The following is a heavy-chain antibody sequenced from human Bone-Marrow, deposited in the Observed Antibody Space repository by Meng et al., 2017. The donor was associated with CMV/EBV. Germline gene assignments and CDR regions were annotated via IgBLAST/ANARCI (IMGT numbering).Heavy chain of an antibody. Sequence: GGSLRLSCAASGLTFSNYAMIWVRQAPGKGLELVSSITDSGDWTHHADSVKGRFTASRDNSKNTLYLQMSGLRVEDTAVYYCATLENTGQEVHFDYWGQGTLVTVSS. CDR1: GLTFSNYA. V-gene: IGHV3-23*01. CDR2: ITDSGDWT. CDR3: ATLENTGQEVHFDY. D-gene: IGHD5-24*01. J-gene: IGHJ4*02.